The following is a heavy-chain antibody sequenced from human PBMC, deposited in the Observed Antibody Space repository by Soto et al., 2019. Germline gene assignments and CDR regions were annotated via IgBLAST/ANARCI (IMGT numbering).Heavy chain of an antibody. Sequence: ASVKVSCKASGYTFTGYYMHWVRQAPGQGLEWMGWINPNSGGTNYAQKFQGWVTMTRDTSISTAYMELSRLRSDDTAVYYCARARMAGSNVLRYFDWLFPFDYWGQGTLVTVSS. CDR2: INPNSGGT. J-gene: IGHJ4*02. CDR1: GYTFTGYY. CDR3: ARARMAGSNVLRYFDWLFPFDY. V-gene: IGHV1-2*04. D-gene: IGHD3-9*01.